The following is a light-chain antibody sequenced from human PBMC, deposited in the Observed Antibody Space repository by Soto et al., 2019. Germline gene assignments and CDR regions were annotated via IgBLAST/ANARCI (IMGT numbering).Light chain of an antibody. V-gene: IGKV1-39*01. Sequence: DIQMTQSPSSLSASVGDRVTITCRASQSISGYLNWYQQKPGKAPKLLIYGASILQSGVPSRFSGSGSGTDFTLTISSLQPEEFAIYYCQQGSSTPRTFGGGTKVEIQ. J-gene: IGKJ4*01. CDR2: GAS. CDR3: QQGSSTPRT. CDR1: QSISGY.